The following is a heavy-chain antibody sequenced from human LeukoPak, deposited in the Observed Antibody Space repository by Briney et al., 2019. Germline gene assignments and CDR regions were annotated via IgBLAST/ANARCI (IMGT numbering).Heavy chain of an antibody. CDR2: ISYDGSNK. CDR1: GFTFSSYG. CDR3: ARDHLLWFGELFVDY. V-gene: IGHV3-30*03. Sequence: GGSLRLSCAASGFTFSSYGMHWVRQAPGKGLEWVAVISYDGSNKYYADSVKGRFTISRDNAKNSLYLQMNSLRAEDTAVYYCARDHLLWFGELFVDYWGQGTLVTVSS. J-gene: IGHJ4*02. D-gene: IGHD3-10*01.